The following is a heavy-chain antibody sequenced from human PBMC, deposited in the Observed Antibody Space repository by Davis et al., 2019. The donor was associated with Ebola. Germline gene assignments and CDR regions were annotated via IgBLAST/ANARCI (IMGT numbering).Heavy chain of an antibody. CDR2: IYYSGST. Sequence: PGGSLRLSCTVSGGSISSYYWSWIRQPPGRGLEWIGYIYYSGSTNYNPSLKSRVTISVDTSKNQFSLKLSSVTAADTAVYYCARGAPYYYYMDVWGKGTTVTVSS. V-gene: IGHV4-59*01. CDR1: GGSISSYY. CDR3: ARGAPYYYYMDV. J-gene: IGHJ6*03.